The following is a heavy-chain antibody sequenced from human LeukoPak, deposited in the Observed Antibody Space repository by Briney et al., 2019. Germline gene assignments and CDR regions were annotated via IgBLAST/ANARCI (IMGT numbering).Heavy chain of an antibody. D-gene: IGHD4-23*01. V-gene: IGHV3-30-3*01. Sequence: PGGSLRLSCAASGFTFSSYAMHWVRQAPGKGLEWVAVISYDGSNKYYADSVKGRFTISRDISKNTLYLQMNSLRAEDTAVYYCARGGYGGNPGSFDIWGQGTMVTVSS. CDR3: ARGGYGGNPGSFDI. CDR2: ISYDGSNK. J-gene: IGHJ3*02. CDR1: GFTFSSYA.